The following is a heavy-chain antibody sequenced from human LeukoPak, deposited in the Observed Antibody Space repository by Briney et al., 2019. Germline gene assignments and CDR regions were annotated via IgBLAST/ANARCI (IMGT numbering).Heavy chain of an antibody. CDR3: ARTYYDYVWGSYRFYYFDY. J-gene: IGHJ4*02. D-gene: IGHD3-16*02. CDR2: IYSGGST. Sequence: GGSLRLSCAASGFTVSSNYMSWVRQAPGKGLEWVSVIYSGGSTYYADSVKGRFAISRDNSKNTLYLQMNSLRAEDTAVYYCARTYYDYVWGSYRFYYFDYWGQGTLVTVSS. CDR1: GFTVSSNY. V-gene: IGHV3-53*01.